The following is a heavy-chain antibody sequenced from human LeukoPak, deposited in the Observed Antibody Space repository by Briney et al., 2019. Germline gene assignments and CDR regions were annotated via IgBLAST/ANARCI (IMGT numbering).Heavy chain of an antibody. CDR1: GFTFDDYA. Sequence: GRSLRLSCAASGFTFDDYAMHWVRQAPGKGLEWVSGISWNSGSIGYADSVKGRFTISRDNAKNSLYLQMNSLRAEDTALYYCAKDRPAFYDSSGYTGYYYGMDVWGQGTTVTVSS. CDR2: ISWNSGSI. V-gene: IGHV3-9*01. CDR3: AKDRPAFYDSSGYTGYYYGMDV. J-gene: IGHJ6*02. D-gene: IGHD3-22*01.